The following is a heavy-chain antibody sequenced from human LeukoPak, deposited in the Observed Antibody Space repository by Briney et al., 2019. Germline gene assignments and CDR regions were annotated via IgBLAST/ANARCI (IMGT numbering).Heavy chain of an antibody. J-gene: IGHJ4*02. V-gene: IGHV4-30-4*01. CDR2: IYYSGST. CDR1: GGSISSGDYY. Sequence: SETLSLTCTVSGGSISSGDYYWSWIRQPPGKGLEWIGYIYYSGSTYYNPSLKSRVTISVDTSKNQFSLKLSSVTAADTAVYYCARDKDYGDRFFGYWGQGTLVTVSS. CDR3: ARDKDYGDRFFGY. D-gene: IGHD4-17*01.